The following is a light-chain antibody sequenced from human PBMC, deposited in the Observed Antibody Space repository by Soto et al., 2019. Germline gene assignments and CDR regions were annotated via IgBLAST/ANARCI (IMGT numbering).Light chain of an antibody. V-gene: IGKV1-9*01. CDR3: QQLNTYPA. CDR1: QGIGSY. J-gene: IGKJ4*01. CDR2: GAS. Sequence: DLPLTQSPSFLSASVGDRVTITCRASQGIGSYLGWYQLAPGKAPKLLIYGASTLQSGVPSRFSGSGSGTEFTLTISSLQPEDVATYYCQQLNTYPAFGGGTKVEI.